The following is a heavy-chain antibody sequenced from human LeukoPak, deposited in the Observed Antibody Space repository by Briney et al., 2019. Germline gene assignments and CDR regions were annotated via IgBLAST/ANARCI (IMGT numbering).Heavy chain of an antibody. CDR1: GFTFSSYW. CDR3: ARDGYYHFWSGSHDY. J-gene: IGHJ4*02. CDR2: IKQDGSEK. D-gene: IGHD3-3*01. Sequence: PGGALRLSCAASGFTFSSYWMSWVRQAPGKGLEWVANIKQDGSEKYYVDSVKGRFTISRDNAKNSLYLQMNSLRAEDTAVYYCARDGYYHFWSGSHDYWGQGTLVTVSS. V-gene: IGHV3-7*01.